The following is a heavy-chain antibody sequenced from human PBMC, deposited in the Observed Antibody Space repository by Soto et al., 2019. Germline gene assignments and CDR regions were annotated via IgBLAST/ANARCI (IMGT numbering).Heavy chain of an antibody. V-gene: IGHV3-23*01. CDR2: VSGSGGTT. J-gene: IGHJ5*01. Sequence: EVQLMESGGGLVQPGESQRLSCVVSGLSLSGYALSWVRQAPGKGLEWVSAVSGSGGTTYYADSVKGRFTISRDNSKNTLYLQMNGLRVEDTAKYFCAKDGRRVGPTLNWLDSWSQGTQVTVTS. CDR1: GLSLSGYA. CDR3: AKDGRRVGPTLNWLDS. D-gene: IGHD1-26*01.